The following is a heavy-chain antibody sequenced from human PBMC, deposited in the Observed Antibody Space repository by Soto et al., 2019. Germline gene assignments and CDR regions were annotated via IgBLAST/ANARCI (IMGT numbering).Heavy chain of an antibody. V-gene: IGHV4-31*03. CDR3: ARDTYYDILTGLRSMFAD. CDR2: TYNSVST. J-gene: IGHJ1*01. D-gene: IGHD3-9*01. CDR1: GGSISRGGYY. Sequence: PSETLSLTCTVSGGSISRGGYYWSWIRQNPGKGLEWIGYTYNSVSTYYNPSLKSRVTISVDTSRNQFSLKLTSVTAADTAVYYCARDTYYDILTGLRSMFADWGQGTLVTVSS.